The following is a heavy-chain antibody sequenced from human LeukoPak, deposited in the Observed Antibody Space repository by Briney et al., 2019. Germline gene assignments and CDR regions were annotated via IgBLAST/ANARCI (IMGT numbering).Heavy chain of an antibody. CDR3: ARDKGDNWFDP. V-gene: IGHV3-74*01. Sequence: PGGSLRLSCAASGFTFSSYWMHWVRQAPGKGLVWVSRINSDGSSTSYADSVKGRFTISRDNSKNTLYLQVNSLRAEDTAVYYCARDKGDNWFDPWGQGTLVTVSS. CDR2: INSDGSST. CDR1: GFTFSSYW. J-gene: IGHJ5*02.